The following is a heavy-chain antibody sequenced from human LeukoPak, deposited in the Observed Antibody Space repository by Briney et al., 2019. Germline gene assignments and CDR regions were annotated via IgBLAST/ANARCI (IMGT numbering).Heavy chain of an antibody. CDR3: ARSTEGAFDI. Sequence: GGSLRLSCAASGFTFSSYGMHWVRQAPGKGLEWVAVISYDGSNKYYADSVKGRFTISRDNAKNSLYLQMNSLRDEDTAVYYCARSTEGAFDIWGQGTMVTVSS. CDR2: ISYDGSNK. CDR1: GFTFSSYG. D-gene: IGHD2-8*02. J-gene: IGHJ3*02. V-gene: IGHV3-30*03.